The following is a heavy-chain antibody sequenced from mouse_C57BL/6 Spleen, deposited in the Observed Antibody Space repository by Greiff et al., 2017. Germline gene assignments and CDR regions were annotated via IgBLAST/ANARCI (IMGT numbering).Heavy chain of an antibody. D-gene: IGHD2-4*01. CDR3: TRYDYDVEDYAMDY. CDR1: GYTFTSYW. V-gene: IGHV1-5*01. Sequence: EVQVVESGTVLARPGASVKMSCKTSGYTFTSYWMHWVKQRPGQGLEWIGAIYPGNSDTSYNQKFKGKAKLTAVTSASTAYMELSSLTNEDSAVYYCTRYDYDVEDYAMDYWGQGTSVTVSS. CDR2: IYPGNSDT. J-gene: IGHJ4*01.